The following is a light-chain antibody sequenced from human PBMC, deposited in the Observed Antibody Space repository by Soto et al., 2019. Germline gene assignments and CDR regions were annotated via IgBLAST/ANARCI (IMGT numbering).Light chain of an antibody. CDR3: HQRQSWPRT. CDR2: GAS. Sequence: EIVLTQSPAILSVSPGERATLSCRASQSVSTNLAWYQQKPGQAPRLLIYGASTRATGIPARFSASGTGTDFTLTISDVQPEDFAVYYCHQRQSWPRTFGQGTKVDIK. V-gene: IGKV3-15*01. CDR1: QSVSTN. J-gene: IGKJ1*01.